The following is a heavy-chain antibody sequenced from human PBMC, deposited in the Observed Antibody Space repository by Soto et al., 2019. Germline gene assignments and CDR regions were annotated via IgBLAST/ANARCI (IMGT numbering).Heavy chain of an antibody. CDR1: GLTFTDYW. Sequence: QAGGSLRLSCVTYGLTFTDYWMSWVRQAPGKGLEWVANIKQDESEKNYLDSVKGRFTISRDNAKNSLYLQMNSLRAEYTAVYYCASDRFRGTYYLRGVTYFFEEWGQGAPVTAPQ. CDR3: ASDRFRGTYYLRGVTYFFEE. J-gene: IGHJ4*02. D-gene: IGHD1-26*01. V-gene: IGHV3-7*03. CDR2: IKQDESEK.